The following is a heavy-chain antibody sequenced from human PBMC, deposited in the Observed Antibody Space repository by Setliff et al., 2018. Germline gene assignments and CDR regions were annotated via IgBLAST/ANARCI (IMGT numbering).Heavy chain of an antibody. Sequence: SETLSLTCAVSGYSISSGYYWGWIRQPPEKGLEWIGNIYHSGSTYYNPSLKSRVTISVDTSKNQFSLKLTSVTAADTAVYYCARHGLQFLEWLSAFDYWGQGTLVTSPQ. CDR1: GYSISSGYY. J-gene: IGHJ4*02. V-gene: IGHV4-38-2*01. D-gene: IGHD3-3*01. CDR2: IYHSGST. CDR3: ARHGLQFLEWLSAFDY.